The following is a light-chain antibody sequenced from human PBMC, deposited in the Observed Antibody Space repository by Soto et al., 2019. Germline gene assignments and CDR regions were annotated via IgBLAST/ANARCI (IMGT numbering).Light chain of an antibody. V-gene: IGKV3-11*01. J-gene: IGKJ5*01. CDR1: QTIKTY. CDR3: QQRNDWPRIT. Sequence: EIVLTQSPATLSLSPGERATLSCRASQTIKTYLAWYQQKPGQAPRLLISDASNRATGVPDRFSGSGSGTEFTLTISKVDPYDFAVYFCQQRNDWPRITFGQGKRLDIK. CDR2: DAS.